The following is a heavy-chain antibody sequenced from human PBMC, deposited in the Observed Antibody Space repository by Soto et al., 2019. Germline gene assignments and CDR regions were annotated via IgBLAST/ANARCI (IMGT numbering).Heavy chain of an antibody. J-gene: IGHJ6*02. CDR2: IYPSDSDT. Sequence: PGESLKISWKGSGYSFTSYWIGWVRQMPGKGLEWMGIIYPSDSDTRYSPSFQGQVTISADKSISTAYLQWSSLKASDTAMYYCARHLYSYDYVWGSYRSYYGMDVWGQGTTVTVSS. CDR1: GYSFTSYW. V-gene: IGHV5-51*01. CDR3: ARHLYSYDYVWGSYRSYYGMDV. D-gene: IGHD3-16*02.